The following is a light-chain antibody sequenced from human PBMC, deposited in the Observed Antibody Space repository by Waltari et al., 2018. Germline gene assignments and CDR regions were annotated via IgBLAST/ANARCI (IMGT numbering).Light chain of an antibody. Sequence: EIVLTQSPGTLSLSPGERAPLSCRARQSVGRTLAWYQQKPGQAPRLLIYAASNRATGIPDRFSGSGSGTDFSLTISRLEPEDFAVYYCQHYVRLPATFGQGTKVAIK. V-gene: IGKV3-20*01. J-gene: IGKJ1*01. CDR2: AAS. CDR3: QHYVRLPAT. CDR1: QSVGRT.